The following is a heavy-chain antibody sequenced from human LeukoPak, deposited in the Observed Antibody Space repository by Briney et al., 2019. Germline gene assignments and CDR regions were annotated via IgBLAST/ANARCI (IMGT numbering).Heavy chain of an antibody. CDR2: VSAGGTNT. CDR1: PVTFGTSA. V-gene: IGHV3-23*01. Sequence: GGSRRLSCVGSPVTFGTSAMSWVRQAPGKGLEWVSAVSAGGTNTYYADSVEGRFTISRDNSKDTLYLHMDSLRVEDTAQYFCARINCSGGTCYDYFDDWGQGTLVTVSS. J-gene: IGHJ4*02. D-gene: IGHD2-15*01. CDR3: ARINCSGGTCYDYFDD.